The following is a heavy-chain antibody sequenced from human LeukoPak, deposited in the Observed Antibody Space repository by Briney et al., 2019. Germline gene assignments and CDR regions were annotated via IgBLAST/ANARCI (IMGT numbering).Heavy chain of an antibody. CDR3: AREVVRGVVDY. CDR1: GGSFSGYY. D-gene: IGHD3-10*01. Sequence: PSETLSLTCAVYGGSFSGYYWSWIRQPPGKGLEWIGEINHSGSTNYNPSLKSRVTISVDTSKNQFSLKLSPVTAAGTAVYYCAREVVRGVVDYWGQGTLVTVSS. V-gene: IGHV4-34*01. CDR2: INHSGST. J-gene: IGHJ4*02.